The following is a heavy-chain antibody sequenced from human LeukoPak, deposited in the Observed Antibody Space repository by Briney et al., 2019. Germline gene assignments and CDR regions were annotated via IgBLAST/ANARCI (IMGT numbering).Heavy chain of an antibody. CDR1: GFTFSNAW. D-gene: IGHD3-3*01. J-gene: IGHJ4*02. CDR2: IKSKTDGGTT. Sequence: PGGSLRLSCAASGFTFSNAWMSWVRQAPGKGLEWVGRIKSKTDGGTTDYAAPVKGRFTISRDDSKNTLYLQMNSLKTEDTAVYYCTTVVLRFLEWFTEEIDYWGQGTLVTVSS. V-gene: IGHV3-15*01. CDR3: TTVVLRFLEWFTEEIDY.